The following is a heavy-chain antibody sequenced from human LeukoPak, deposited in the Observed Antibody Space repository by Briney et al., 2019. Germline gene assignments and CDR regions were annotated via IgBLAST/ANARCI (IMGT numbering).Heavy chain of an antibody. CDR1: GGSINSY. D-gene: IGHD6-19*01. Sequence: SETLSLTCTVSGGSINSYWSWIRQPAGKGLEWIGRISGSGTITYNPALQSRLSISIDTSKNQFSLKLSSVTAADTAVYYCARAGAVAGSTGAFDIWGQGTMVTVSS. CDR3: ARAGAVAGSTGAFDI. V-gene: IGHV4-4*07. J-gene: IGHJ3*02. CDR2: ISGSGTI.